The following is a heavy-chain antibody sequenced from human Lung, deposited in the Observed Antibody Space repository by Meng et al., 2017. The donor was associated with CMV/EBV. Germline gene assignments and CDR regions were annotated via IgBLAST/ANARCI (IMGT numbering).Heavy chain of an antibody. D-gene: IGHD2-8*02. CDR2: KIPNSGST. V-gene: IGHV1-8*01. Sequence: ARMHECCPGLERPRATLKVSCTDSGDTITSYDRSWLRRAPARERVWRIGKIPNSGSTAYTPYLQSRVTISRNKSMSPSYLKLSTVRSADTAVYYCASFYPTGSRCPVTDPWGQGTLVTVPS. CDR3: ASFYPTGSRCPVTDP. CDR1: GDTITSYD. J-gene: IGHJ5*02.